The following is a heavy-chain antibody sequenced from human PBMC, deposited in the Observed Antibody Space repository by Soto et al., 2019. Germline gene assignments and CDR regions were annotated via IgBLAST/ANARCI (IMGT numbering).Heavy chain of an antibody. V-gene: IGHV1-18*01. CDR1: GYTFTTYG. J-gene: IGHJ4*02. D-gene: IGHD6-19*01. Sequence: ASVKVSCKASGYTFTTYGISWVRQAPGQGLEWMGWISAYNGDTNYAQKLQGRVTMTTDTSTSTAYMELRSLRSDDTAVYLCARSYSSGWHGPYLAFWGQGTLVTVSS. CDR3: ARSYSSGWHGPYLAF. CDR2: ISAYNGDT.